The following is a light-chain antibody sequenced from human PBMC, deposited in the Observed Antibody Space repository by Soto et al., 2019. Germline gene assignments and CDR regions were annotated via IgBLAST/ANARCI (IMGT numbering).Light chain of an antibody. V-gene: IGKV3-11*01. CDR2: YAS. Sequence: EIVLTQSPATLYLSPGESATLSCRATRSVSSYLAWYQQKPGQAPRLLIYYASSRPTGIPARFSGSGSGTDFTLSISSLEPEDFALYYCQQRSNWPITFGQGTRLEI. J-gene: IGKJ5*01. CDR1: RSVSSY. CDR3: QQRSNWPIT.